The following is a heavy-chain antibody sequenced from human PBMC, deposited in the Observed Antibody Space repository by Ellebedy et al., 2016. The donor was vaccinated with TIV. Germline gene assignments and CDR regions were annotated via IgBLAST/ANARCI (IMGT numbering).Heavy chain of an antibody. J-gene: IGHJ4*02. CDR2: INPSGGDT. Sequence: ASVKVSXKTSGYTFANYYLHWLRQAPGQGLEWMGIINPSGGDTSYAQKFQGRLTVTMDTSTQTVYMELTNLRGDDTAVYYCAIGQLDYWGQGTLVSVSS. CDR3: AIGQLDY. V-gene: IGHV1-46*01. D-gene: IGHD3/OR15-3a*01. CDR1: GYTFANYY.